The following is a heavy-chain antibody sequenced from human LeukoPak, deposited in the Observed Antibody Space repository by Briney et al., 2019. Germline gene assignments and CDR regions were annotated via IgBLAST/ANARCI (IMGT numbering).Heavy chain of an antibody. Sequence: GGSLRLSCAASGFTFSSYAMNWVRQAPGKGLEWVSAISAGGETTLYADSVKGRFTISRDNSKNTLYLQMNSLRAEDTAVYYCAKLTGGLLNYYYYYYMDVWGKGTTVTVSS. J-gene: IGHJ6*03. CDR2: ISAGGETT. CDR1: GFTFSSYA. V-gene: IGHV3-23*01. D-gene: IGHD1-26*01. CDR3: AKLTGGLLNYYYYYYMDV.